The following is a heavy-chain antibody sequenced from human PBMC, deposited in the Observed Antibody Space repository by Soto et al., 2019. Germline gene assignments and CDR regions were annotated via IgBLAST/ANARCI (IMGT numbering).Heavy chain of an antibody. D-gene: IGHD6-13*01. CDR1: GGSISSYY. CDR3: AKGGSSKFDP. J-gene: IGHJ5*02. CDR2: IYYTGST. Sequence: PSETLSLTCTVSGGSISSYYWSWIRQPPGKGLEWIGYIYYTGSTNYNPSLKSRVTMSVDTSKNQFSLKLRSVTAADTAMYYCAKGGSSKFDPWGQGTLVTVSS. V-gene: IGHV4-59*08.